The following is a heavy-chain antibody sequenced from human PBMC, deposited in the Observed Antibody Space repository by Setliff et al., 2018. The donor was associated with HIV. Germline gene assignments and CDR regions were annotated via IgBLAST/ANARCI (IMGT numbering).Heavy chain of an antibody. CDR2: ITPNSGGT. D-gene: IGHD2-15*01. CDR3: ARDDVGYCSGGSCYHLFDTFDI. V-gene: IGHV1-2*06. Sequence: ASVKVSCKASGYTFTDHYMHWVRQAPGQGLEWMGRITPNSGGTNYARKFQDRVTMTRDTSISTAYMELRSLRSDDTAVYYCARDDVGYCSGGSCYHLFDTFDIWGQGTVVTVSS. CDR1: GYTFTDHY. J-gene: IGHJ3*02.